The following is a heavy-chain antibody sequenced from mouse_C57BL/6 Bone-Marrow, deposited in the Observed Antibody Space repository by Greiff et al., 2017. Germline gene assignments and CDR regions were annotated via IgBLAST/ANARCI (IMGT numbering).Heavy chain of an antibody. Sequence: EVHLVESGGGLVQPGGSLKLSCAASGFTFSDYGMAWVRQAPRKGPEWVAFISNLAYSIYYADTVTGRFTISRANAKNTLYLEMSSLRSEDTAMYYCARRGYYYGSSSSWYFDVWGTGTTVTVSS. CDR3: ARRGYYYGSSSSWYFDV. V-gene: IGHV5-15*01. J-gene: IGHJ1*03. CDR1: GFTFSDYG. CDR2: ISNLAYSI. D-gene: IGHD1-1*01.